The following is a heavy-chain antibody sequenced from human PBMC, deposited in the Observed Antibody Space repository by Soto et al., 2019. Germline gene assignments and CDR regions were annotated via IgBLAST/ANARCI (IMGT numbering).Heavy chain of an antibody. J-gene: IGHJ4*02. V-gene: IGHV3-30-3*01. CDR2: ISYDGSNK. Sequence: QVQLVESGGGVVQPGRSLRLSCAASGFTFSSYAMHWVRQAPGKGLEWVAVISYDGSNKYYADSVKGRFTISRDNSKNTLYLQMNSLRAEDTAVYYCARDRSGSGSYPDFDYWGQGTLVTVSS. CDR3: ARDRSGSGSYPDFDY. CDR1: GFTFSSYA. D-gene: IGHD1-26*01.